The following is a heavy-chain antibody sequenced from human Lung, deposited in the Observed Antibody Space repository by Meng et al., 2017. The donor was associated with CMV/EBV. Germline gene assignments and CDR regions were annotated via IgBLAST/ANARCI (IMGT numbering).Heavy chain of an antibody. CDR3: ARGFGEPSMDV. D-gene: IGHD3-16*01. V-gene: IGHV3-48*03. CDR1: GFTFSSYE. Sequence: LSLXCAASGFTFSSYEMNWVRQAPGKGLEWVSYISSSGSTIYYADSVKGRFTISRDNAKNSLYVQMNSLRAEDTAVYYCARGFGEPSMDVWGPGTTVNGAS. J-gene: IGHJ6*02. CDR2: ISSSGSTI.